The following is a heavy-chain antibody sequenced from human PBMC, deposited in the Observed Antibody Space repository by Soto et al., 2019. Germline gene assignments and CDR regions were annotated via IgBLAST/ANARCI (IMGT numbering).Heavy chain of an antibody. CDR3: ARGARHVLRYFDWLLGGYYFDY. Sequence: XGTLSLTCAVYGGSFSGYYWSGIRQPPGKGLEWIGEINHSGSTNYNPSLKSRVTISVDTSKNQFSLKLSSVTAADTAVYYCARGARHVLRYFDWLLGGYYFDYWGQGTLVTVSS. D-gene: IGHD3-9*01. V-gene: IGHV4-34*01. CDR2: INHSGST. CDR1: GGSFSGYY. J-gene: IGHJ4*02.